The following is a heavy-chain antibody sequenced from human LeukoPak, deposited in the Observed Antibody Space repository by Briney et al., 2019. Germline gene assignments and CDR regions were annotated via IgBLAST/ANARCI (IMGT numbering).Heavy chain of an antibody. CDR2: INPNSGGT. J-gene: IGHJ4*02. V-gene: IGHV1-2*02. D-gene: IGHD3-22*01. CDR3: ARAVGYYDSSGYLDY. CDR1: GYTFTGYY. Sequence: ASVKVSCKASGYTFTGYYMHWVRQAPGQGLEWMGWINPNSGGTNYAQKFQGRVTMTRDTSISTAYMELSRLRSDDTAVYYCARAVGYYDSSGYLDYWGQGTLVTVSS.